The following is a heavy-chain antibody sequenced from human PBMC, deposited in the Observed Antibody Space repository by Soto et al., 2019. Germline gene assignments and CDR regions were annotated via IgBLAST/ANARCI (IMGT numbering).Heavy chain of an antibody. CDR2: IYYSGST. J-gene: IGHJ6*03. CDR1: GGSISSSSYY. CDR3: ARQKGYCSGGSCYFYYYYYMDV. D-gene: IGHD2-15*01. V-gene: IGHV4-39*01. Sequence: SETLSLTCTVSGGSISSSSYYWGWIRQPPGKGLEWIGSIYYSGSTYYNPSLKSRVTISVDTSKNQFSLKLSSVTAADTAVYYCARQKGYCSGGSCYFYYYYYMDVWGKGTTVTVSS.